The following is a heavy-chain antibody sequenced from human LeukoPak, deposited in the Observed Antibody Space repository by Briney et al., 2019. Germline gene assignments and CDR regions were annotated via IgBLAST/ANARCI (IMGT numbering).Heavy chain of an antibody. V-gene: IGHV1-69*13. J-gene: IGHJ3*02. D-gene: IGHD1-1*01. CDR2: IIPIFGTA. Sequence: GASVKVSCKASGGTFSSYAISWVRQAPGQGLEWMGGIIPIFGTANYAQKFQGRVTITADESTSTAYMELSSLGSEDTAVYYCAQLNPRSDAFDIWGQGTMVTVSS. CDR1: GGTFSSYA. CDR3: AQLNPRSDAFDI.